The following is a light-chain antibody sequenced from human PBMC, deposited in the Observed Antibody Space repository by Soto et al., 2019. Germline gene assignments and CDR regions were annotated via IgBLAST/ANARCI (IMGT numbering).Light chain of an antibody. CDR1: QSVNSNY. CDR2: GAS. V-gene: IGKV3-20*01. Sequence: EIVLTQSPGTLSLSPGERATLSCRASQSVNSNYLAWYQQKPGQAPRLLIYGASSRATGIPDRYSGRGSGTDFTLTISRLEPEDFAVYYCQQFGSSPGTFGHGTKVEIK. CDR3: QQFGSSPGT. J-gene: IGKJ1*01.